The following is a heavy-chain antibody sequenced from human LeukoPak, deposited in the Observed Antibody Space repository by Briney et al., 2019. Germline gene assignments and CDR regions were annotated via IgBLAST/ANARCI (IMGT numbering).Heavy chain of an antibody. CDR3: ARHTGIIGSAFDI. V-gene: IGHV4-59*08. Sequence: ETLSLTCTVSGGSISSYYWSWIRQPPGKGLEWIGYIYYSGSTNYNPSLKSRVTISVDTSKNQFSLKLSSVTAADTAVYYCARHTGIIGSAFDIWGQGTMVTVSS. D-gene: IGHD3-3*01. CDR2: IYYSGST. J-gene: IGHJ3*02. CDR1: GGSISSYY.